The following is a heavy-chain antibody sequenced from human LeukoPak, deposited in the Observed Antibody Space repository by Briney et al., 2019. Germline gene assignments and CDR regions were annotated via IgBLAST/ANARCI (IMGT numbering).Heavy chain of an antibody. CDR1: GFDLSSYA. Sequence: PGGSLTLSCAASGFDLSSYAMHWVRQAPGKGLEWVAVISYRGSSKYYSDSVKGRFTISRDNAKNSLYLQMNGLRAGDTAVYFCARGSSLGFDPWGQGTLVTVSS. CDR2: ISYRGSSK. J-gene: IGHJ5*02. CDR3: ARGSSLGFDP. V-gene: IGHV3-30-3*01. D-gene: IGHD2-2*01.